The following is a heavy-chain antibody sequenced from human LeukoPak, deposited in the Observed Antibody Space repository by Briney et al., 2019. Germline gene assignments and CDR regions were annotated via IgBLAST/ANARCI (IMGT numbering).Heavy chain of an antibody. CDR3: ARVSPKAALPHFDY. D-gene: IGHD6-6*01. CDR2: IYSAGST. Sequence: GGSLTLSCTASGFSVSRNYMSCVRQAPGKWLEWVSAIYSAGSTYYIDSVKGRFTISRDNSKNTLYLQMNRLRAEDTAVYYCARVSPKAALPHFDYWGQGTLVTVSS. V-gene: IGHV3-66*01. CDR1: GFSVSRNY. J-gene: IGHJ4*02.